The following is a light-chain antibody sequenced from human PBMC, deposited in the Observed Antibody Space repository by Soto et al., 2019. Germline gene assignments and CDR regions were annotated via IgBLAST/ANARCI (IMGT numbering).Light chain of an antibody. J-gene: IGKJ2*01. CDR3: QHYDSSPPYT. V-gene: IGKV3-20*01. CDR1: RSFASTY. CDR2: ASS. Sequence: EIALTQSPVTLSLSPGERVTLSCRASRSFASTYLGWYQQKPGQAPSLLIYASSTRATGIPDRFSGSGSATDFTLTISSLEPEDYAVYYCQHYDSSPPYTFGQGTKLEIK.